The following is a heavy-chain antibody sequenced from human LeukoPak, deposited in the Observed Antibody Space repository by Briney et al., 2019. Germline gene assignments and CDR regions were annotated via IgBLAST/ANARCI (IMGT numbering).Heavy chain of an antibody. Sequence: GGSLRLSCAASGFTFRSYAMSWVRQAPGKGLEWVSAISGSGGSTYYADSVKGRFTISRDNSKNTLYLQMNSLRAEDTAVYYCAKGVDCSSTSCYYLFDYWGQGTLVTVSS. J-gene: IGHJ4*02. CDR3: AKGVDCSSTSCYYLFDY. V-gene: IGHV3-23*01. CDR1: GFTFRSYA. CDR2: ISGSGGST. D-gene: IGHD2-2*01.